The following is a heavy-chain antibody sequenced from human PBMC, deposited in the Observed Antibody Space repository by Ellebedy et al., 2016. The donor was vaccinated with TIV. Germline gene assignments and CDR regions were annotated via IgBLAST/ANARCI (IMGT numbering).Heavy chain of an antibody. J-gene: IGHJ4*02. CDR3: ARDGVPAATFDY. D-gene: IGHD2-2*01. V-gene: IGHV3-21*01. Sequence: GESLKISXAASGFTFSSYSMNWVRQAPGKGLEWVSSISSSSSFMYYADSVKGRFTISRDNAKNSLYLQMNSLRAEDTAVYYCARDGVPAATFDYWGQGTLVTVSS. CDR2: ISSSSSFM. CDR1: GFTFSSYS.